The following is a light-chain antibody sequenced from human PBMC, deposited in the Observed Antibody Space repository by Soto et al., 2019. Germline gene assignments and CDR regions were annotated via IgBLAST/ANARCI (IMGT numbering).Light chain of an antibody. CDR3: QQYGSSPWT. CDR2: GSS. Sequence: EIVLTQSPGTLSLSPGERATLSCRASQSVSSSYLAWYHQKPVQSPRLLIYGSSSRATGIPDRFSGSGSGTDFTHTISRLKPEDFAVYYCQQYGSSPWTFAQGTKVDNK. J-gene: IGKJ1*01. V-gene: IGKV3-20*01. CDR1: QSVSSSY.